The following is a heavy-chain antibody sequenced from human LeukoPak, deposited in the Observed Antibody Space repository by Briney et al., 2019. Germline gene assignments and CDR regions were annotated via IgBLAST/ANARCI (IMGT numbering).Heavy chain of an antibody. Sequence: SETLPLTCTVSGGSISSSSYYWGWIRQPPGKGLEWIGSIYYSGSTYYNPSLKSRVTISVDTSKNQFSLKLSSVTAADTAVYYCASPRNGYKSFDYWGQGTLVTVSS. V-gene: IGHV4-39*01. J-gene: IGHJ4*02. CDR2: IYYSGST. CDR1: GGSISSSSYY. D-gene: IGHD5-24*01. CDR3: ASPRNGYKSFDY.